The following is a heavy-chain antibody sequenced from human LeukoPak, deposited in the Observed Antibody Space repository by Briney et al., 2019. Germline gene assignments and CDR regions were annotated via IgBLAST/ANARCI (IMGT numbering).Heavy chain of an antibody. J-gene: IGHJ4*02. D-gene: IGHD1/OR15-1a*01. CDR2: IYYSGST. V-gene: IGHV4-39*01. CDR1: GGSFSGYY. CDR3: ARQISDPMRRGTNYYFDY. Sequence: PSETLSLTCAVYGGSFSGYYWGWIRQPPGKGLEWIGSIYYSGSTYYNPSLKSRVTISVDTSKNQFSLKLSSVTAADTAVYYCARQISDPMRRGTNYYFDYWGQGTLVTVSS.